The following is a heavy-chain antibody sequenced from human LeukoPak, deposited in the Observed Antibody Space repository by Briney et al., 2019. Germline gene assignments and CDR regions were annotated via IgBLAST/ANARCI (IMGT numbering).Heavy chain of an antibody. Sequence: ASVKVSCKASGYTFTSYGISWVRQAPGQGLEWMGWISAYNGNTNYAQKLQGRVTMTTDTSTSTAYMELRSLRSDDTAVYYCARVRSGVLGYFRSWFDPWGQGTLVTVSS. CDR1: GYTFTSYG. V-gene: IGHV1-18*01. J-gene: IGHJ5*02. CDR2: ISAYNGNT. D-gene: IGHD2/OR15-2a*01. CDR3: ARVRSGVLGYFRSWFDP.